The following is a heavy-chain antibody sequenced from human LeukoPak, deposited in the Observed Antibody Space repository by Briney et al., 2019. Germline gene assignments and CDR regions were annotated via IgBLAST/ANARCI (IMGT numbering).Heavy chain of an antibody. V-gene: IGHV3-30*02. D-gene: IGHD6-13*01. Sequence: GGSLRLSCAASGFTFSSSGIHWVRQAPGKGLEWVAFIRYDGTFKYYADSVRGRFTISRDNSKNTLYLQMNSLRAEDTAVYYCATDSSPDYWGQGTLVTVSS. CDR1: GFTFSSSG. CDR3: ATDSSPDY. J-gene: IGHJ4*02. CDR2: IRYDGTFK.